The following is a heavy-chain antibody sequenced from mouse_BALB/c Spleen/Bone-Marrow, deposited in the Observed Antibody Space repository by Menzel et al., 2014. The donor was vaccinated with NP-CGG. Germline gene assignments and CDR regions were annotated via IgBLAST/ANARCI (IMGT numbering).Heavy chain of an antibody. J-gene: IGHJ2*01. CDR2: INPGSSTI. Sequence: EVKLMESGGGLVQPGGSLNLACVASGFDFGRYWMSWARQAPEKGLKWIGEINPGSSTINYSPSLKDKFIMSRDNAKNTLYLQMRKVRSEDTALYYCARLGYYGYHDNWGQGTTLTVSS. CDR3: ARLGYYGYHDN. CDR1: GFDFGRYW. V-gene: IGHV4-2*02. D-gene: IGHD1-2*01.